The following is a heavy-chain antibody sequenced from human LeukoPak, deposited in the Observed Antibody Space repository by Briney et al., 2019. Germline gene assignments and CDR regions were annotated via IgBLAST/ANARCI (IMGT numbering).Heavy chain of an antibody. CDR1: GGSISSNSYF. CDR2: IFYSGST. J-gene: IGHJ4*02. Sequence: SETLSLTCTVSGGSISSNSYFWGWIRQPPGKGLEWMGNIFYSGSTYYNPSLKSRVTISVDTSKNQFSLKLSSVTAADTAVYYCATTPRPPRDGYKVVWGQGTLVTVSS. D-gene: IGHD5-24*01. CDR3: ATTPRPPRDGYKVV. V-gene: IGHV4-39*07.